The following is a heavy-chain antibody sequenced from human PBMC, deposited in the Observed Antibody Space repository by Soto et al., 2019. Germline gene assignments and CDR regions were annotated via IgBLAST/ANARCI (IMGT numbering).Heavy chain of an antibody. J-gene: IGHJ4*02. V-gene: IGHV3-72*01. Sequence: EVQVVESGGALVQPGGSLRLSCAVSGFTFSDHYMDWFRQAPGKGLVWIGRTRNQRRSYSTAYAACGEGRFSISSEDSKHSLYLQRRKQETEATAVYYCAGHILATGSNWGQGTLVTVSS. CDR2: TRNQRRSYST. CDR1: GFTFSDHY. CDR3: AGHILATGSN. D-gene: IGHD2-21*01.